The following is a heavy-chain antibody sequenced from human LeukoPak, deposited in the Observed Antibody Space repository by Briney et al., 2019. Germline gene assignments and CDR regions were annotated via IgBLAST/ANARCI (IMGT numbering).Heavy chain of an antibody. V-gene: IGHV4-59*12. CDR2: IYYSGST. Sequence: PSETLSLTCTVSGGSISSYYWSWIRQPPGKGLEWIGYIYYSGSTNYNPSLKSRVTISVDTSKNQFSLKLSSVTAADTAVYYCAREAVWFGELLLGSYYYGMDVWGQGTTVTVSS. D-gene: IGHD3-10*01. CDR3: AREAVWFGELLLGSYYYGMDV. J-gene: IGHJ6*02. CDR1: GGSISSYY.